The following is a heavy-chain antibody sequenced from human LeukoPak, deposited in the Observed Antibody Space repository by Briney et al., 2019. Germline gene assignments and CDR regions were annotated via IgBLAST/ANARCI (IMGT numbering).Heavy chain of an antibody. V-gene: IGHV3-23*01. J-gene: IGHJ4*02. Sequence: GGSLRLSCAASGFTFSNFAMNWVRQAPGGGMEWVSGICGSVGSTYYADSVKGRFTISRDNSKNTLYLQMNSLRAEDKAIYYCWEGGSGSCYSHLHYWGQGILVTVSS. CDR3: WEGGSGSCYSHLHY. CDR1: GFTFSNFA. D-gene: IGHD2-15*01. CDR2: ICGSVGST.